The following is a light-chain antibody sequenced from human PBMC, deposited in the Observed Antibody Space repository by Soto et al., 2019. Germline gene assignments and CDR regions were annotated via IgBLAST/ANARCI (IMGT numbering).Light chain of an antibody. CDR2: RAS. J-gene: IGKJ2*01. CDR1: RSVSSN. V-gene: IGKV3-15*01. Sequence: EIVMTQSPATLSVSPGERATLSCRASRSVSSNLAWYQQKPGQAPRLLIFRASTRATGIPARFSSSGSGTEFTLTISTLQYDDFAVYYCHHYDNWPYTFGQGTKLEIK. CDR3: HHYDNWPYT.